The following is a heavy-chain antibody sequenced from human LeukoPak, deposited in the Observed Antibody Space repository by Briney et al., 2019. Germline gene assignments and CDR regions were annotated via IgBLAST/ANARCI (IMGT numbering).Heavy chain of an antibody. CDR2: IKEVGSEK. CDR3: ARDRLYGYFDY. CDR1: GFTFSSYW. Sequence: PGGSLRLSCAASGFTFSSYWISWVRQAPGKGLEWGANIKEVGSEKYYVQSVKGRFTISRDNAKNSLYLQMNSLRAEDTAVYYCARDRLYGYFDYWGQGTLVTVSS. V-gene: IGHV3-7*04. D-gene: IGHD2-8*01. J-gene: IGHJ4*02.